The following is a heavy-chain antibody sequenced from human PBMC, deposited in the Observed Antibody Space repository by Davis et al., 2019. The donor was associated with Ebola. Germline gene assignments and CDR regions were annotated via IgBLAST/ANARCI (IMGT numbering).Heavy chain of an antibody. J-gene: IGHJ4*02. CDR3: TTEGYCRSTSCSQH. V-gene: IGHV3-15*01. CDR1: GFTFSNAC. D-gene: IGHD2-2*01. CDR2: IKSKTDGGTT. Sequence: PAGSLRLSCAASGFTFSNACMSWVRQAPGKGLEWVGRIKSKTDGGTTDYAAPVKGRFTISRDDSKNTLYLQMNSLKTEDTAVYYCTTEGYCRSTSCSQHWGQGTLVTVSS.